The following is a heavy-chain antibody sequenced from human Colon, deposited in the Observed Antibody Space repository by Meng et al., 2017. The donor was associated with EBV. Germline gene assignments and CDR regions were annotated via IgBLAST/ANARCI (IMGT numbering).Heavy chain of an antibody. J-gene: IGHJ5*02. D-gene: IGHD3-10*01. CDR3: ARVSGRSFDP. CDR2: IYYIGGT. V-gene: IGHV4-61*01. CDR1: GDSVATGRYY. Sequence: QGQLPGSGPGVLKPSEPLSLTGTVSGDSVATGRYYWSWIRQPPGKGLEWIAYIYYIGGTNYNPSLKSRLTISLDTSKNQFSLSLRSVTAADTAVYYCARVSGRSFDPWGQGTLVTVSS.